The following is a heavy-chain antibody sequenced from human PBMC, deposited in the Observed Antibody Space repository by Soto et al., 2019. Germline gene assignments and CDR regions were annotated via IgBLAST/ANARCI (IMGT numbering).Heavy chain of an antibody. CDR1: VGSFSGFY. Sequence: PSETLSLTCAVYVGSFSGFYWSWVRQPPGKGLEWIGEINHSGSTNYTPSLQSRVTISVDTSKNQFFLKLNSVTAADTAVYYCARIRVRRGISYYYYYGMDVWGQGTKVTVYS. CDR2: INHSGST. D-gene: IGHD3-10*01. CDR3: ARIRVRRGISYYYYYGMDV. J-gene: IGHJ6*02. V-gene: IGHV4-34*01.